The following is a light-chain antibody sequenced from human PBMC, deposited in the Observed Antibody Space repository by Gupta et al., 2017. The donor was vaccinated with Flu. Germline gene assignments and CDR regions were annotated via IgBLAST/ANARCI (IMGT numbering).Light chain of an antibody. CDR3: AKWDDRLNGPV. CDR2: SNN. CDR1: SSNIGRNS. J-gene: IGLJ3*02. V-gene: IGLV1-44*01. Sequence: QSVLTQPPSASGTPGQRVTISGSASSSNIGRNSVNWYQQLPGTAPKLIIYSNNQRPSGVPDRFSGYKSGKSASLDISGLQSEDEADYYCAKWDDRLNGPVFGGGTKLTVL.